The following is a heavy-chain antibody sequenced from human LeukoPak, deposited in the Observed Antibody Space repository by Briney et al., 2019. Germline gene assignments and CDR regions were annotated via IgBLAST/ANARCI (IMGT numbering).Heavy chain of an antibody. CDR3: ASARPTSSWTAFDI. CDR1: GFTFTSYS. Sequence: GGSLRLSCAASGFTFTSYSMNWVRQAPGKGLEWVSYISASRSTIYFADSVKGRFTISRDNSKNTLYLQMNSLRAEDTAVYYCASARPTSSWTAFDIWGQGTMVTVSS. J-gene: IGHJ3*02. CDR2: ISASRSTI. D-gene: IGHD6-13*01. V-gene: IGHV3-48*01.